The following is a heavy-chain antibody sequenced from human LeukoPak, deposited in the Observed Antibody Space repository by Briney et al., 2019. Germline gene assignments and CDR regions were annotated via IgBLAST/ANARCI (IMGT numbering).Heavy chain of an antibody. V-gene: IGHV3-21*01. J-gene: IGHJ4*02. CDR2: SSSTGRYI. CDR1: GFTFSSYS. Sequence: GGSLRLSCAASGFTFSSYSMNWVRQAPGKGLEWVSSSSSTGRYIYYADSVKGRFTISRDNAKNSLYLQMNSLRTEDTAVYYCARAKGATFSGPYYYFDYWGQGTLVTVSS. CDR3: ARAKGATFSGPYYYFDY. D-gene: IGHD1-26*01.